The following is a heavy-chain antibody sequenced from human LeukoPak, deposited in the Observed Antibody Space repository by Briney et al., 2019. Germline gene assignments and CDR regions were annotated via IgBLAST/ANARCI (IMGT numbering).Heavy chain of an antibody. V-gene: IGHV4-34*01. J-gene: IGHJ5*02. CDR3: ARDSGTTGEVKFDP. D-gene: IGHD3-10*01. CDR2: VNDSGGT. Sequence: SETLSLTCAVYGGSFSGYYWSWIRQPPGKGLEWIGEVNDSGGTNINPSLRSRVILSVDTSKNQFSLKLSSVTAADTAVYYCARDSGTTGEVKFDPWGQGTLVTVSS. CDR1: GGSFSGYY.